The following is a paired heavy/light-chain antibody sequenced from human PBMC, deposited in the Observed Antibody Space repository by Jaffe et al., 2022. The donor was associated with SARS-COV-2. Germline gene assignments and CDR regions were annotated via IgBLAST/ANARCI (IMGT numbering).Light chain of an antibody. V-gene: IGKV3-20*01. CDR3: QQFDSSPFT. J-gene: IGKJ3*01. Sequence: EIVLTQSPGTLSLSPGERATLSCRASQSLSSKYFAWHQQKPGQAPRLLIYGASSRATGIPDRFSGSGSGTDFTLTITRLEPEDFAVYYCQQFDSSPFTFGPGTKVDIK. CDR1: QSLSSKY. CDR2: GAS.
Heavy chain of an antibody. CDR1: EFTFRNYA. D-gene: IGHD5-12*01. V-gene: IGHV3-23*04. CDR2: ISGSGTYGGSGGRGATT. J-gene: IGHJ6*03. CDR3: AKGGAYVEIAATINYYYYYYIDV. Sequence: EVQLVESGGGLVQPGGSVRLSCAASEFTFRNYAMTWVRQAPGKGLEWISTISGSGTYGGSGGRGATTYYADSVKGRFTISRDNSRNTVYLQMNSVRAEDTAVYYCAKGGAYVEIAATINYYYYYYIDVWGKGTTVTVTS.